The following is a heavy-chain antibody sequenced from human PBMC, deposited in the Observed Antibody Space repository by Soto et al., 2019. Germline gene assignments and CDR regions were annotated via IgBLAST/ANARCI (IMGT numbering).Heavy chain of an antibody. CDR1: GGSLNNYA. D-gene: IGHD3-3*02. V-gene: IGHV1-69*01. CDR2: IIPNFDTP. Sequence: QVQLVQSGAEVKKPGSSVKVSCKASGGSLNNYAVSWVRQAPGQGLEWMGGIIPNFDTPNYAQKFQDRVTIIADEFTGHDYMELGSLRSNDTAVYYWAVAMFREILIFESSGMHVWGQGTTVIVSS. CDR3: AVAMFREILIFESSGMHV. J-gene: IGHJ6*02.